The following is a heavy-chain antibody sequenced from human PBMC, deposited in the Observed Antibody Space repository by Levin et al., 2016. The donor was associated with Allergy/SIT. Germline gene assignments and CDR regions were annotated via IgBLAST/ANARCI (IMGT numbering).Heavy chain of an antibody. CDR2: IFSNDEK. Sequence: PGKALEWLAHIFSNDEKSYSTSLKSRLTISKDTSKSQVVLTMTNMDPVDTATYYCARISIRGVSRSYGMDVWGQGTTVTVSS. J-gene: IGHJ6*02. D-gene: IGHD3-10*01. CDR3: ARISIRGVSRSYGMDV. V-gene: IGHV2-26*01.